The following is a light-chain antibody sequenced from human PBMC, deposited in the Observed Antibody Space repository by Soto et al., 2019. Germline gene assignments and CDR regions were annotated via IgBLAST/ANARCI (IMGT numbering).Light chain of an antibody. J-gene: IGKJ1*01. V-gene: IGKV1-5*01. CDR1: QSISSW. CDR2: DAS. CDR3: QQYNSYWT. Sequence: DIQMPQSPSSLSAPLGDRFTITCRASQSISSWLAWYQQKPGKAPKLLIYDASSLESGVPSRFSGGGSGTEFTLTISSLQPDDFATYYCQQYNSYWTFGQGTKVDI.